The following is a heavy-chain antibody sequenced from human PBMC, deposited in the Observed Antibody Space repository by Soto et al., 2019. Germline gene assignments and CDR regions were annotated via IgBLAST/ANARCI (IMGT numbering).Heavy chain of an antibody. CDR1: GFTFSRNW. J-gene: IGHJ4*02. CDR3: ARRGPGTYFDY. D-gene: IGHD6-13*01. V-gene: IGHV3-7*01. Sequence: PGGSLRLSCAASGFTFSRNWMSWGLQAPWKVLEWVANIKQDGSEQYYVDSVKGRFTITRDNAKNSLYLQMNGLRAADTAVYYCARRGPGTYFDYWGQGTLVTVSS. CDR2: IKQDGSEQ.